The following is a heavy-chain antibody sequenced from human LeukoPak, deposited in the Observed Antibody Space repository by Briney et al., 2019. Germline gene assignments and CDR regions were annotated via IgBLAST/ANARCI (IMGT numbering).Heavy chain of an antibody. D-gene: IGHD6-13*01. J-gene: IGHJ4*02. Sequence: SSETLSLTCTVSGGSISSGGYYWSWIRQPPGKGLEWIGYIYHSGSTYYNPSLKSRVSISVDRSKNQFSLKLSSVTAADTAVYYCARKGEAADFDYWGQGTLVTVSS. V-gene: IGHV4-30-2*01. CDR3: ARKGEAADFDY. CDR2: IYHSGST. CDR1: GGSISSGGYY.